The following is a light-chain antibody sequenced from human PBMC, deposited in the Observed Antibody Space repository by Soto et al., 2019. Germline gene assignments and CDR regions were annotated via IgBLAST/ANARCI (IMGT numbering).Light chain of an antibody. J-gene: IGKJ1*01. CDR3: QHYVTSLTT. Sequence: EIVLTPSPGTLSLSPGERATLSCGASQSVTSNYLAWYQQKPGQAPRLLIFGASIRATGIPDRFVGSGSGTDFTLTISRLEPEDFAVYYCQHYVTSLTTFGQGTKVDIK. CDR1: QSVTSNY. CDR2: GAS. V-gene: IGKV3-20*01.